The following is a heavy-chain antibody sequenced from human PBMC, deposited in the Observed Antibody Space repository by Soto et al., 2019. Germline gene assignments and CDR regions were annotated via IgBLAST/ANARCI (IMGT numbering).Heavy chain of an antibody. V-gene: IGHV3-9*01. CDR3: AKGKATVTKNWLDP. CDR1: GFTFDDYA. D-gene: IGHD4-17*01. CDR2: ISWNSGSI. Sequence: EVQLVESGGGLVQPGRSLRLSCAASGFTFDDYAMHWVRQAPGKGLEWVSGISWNSGSIGYADSVKGRFTISRDNAKNSLYLQMNSLRAEDTALYYCAKGKATVTKNWLDPWGQGTLVTVSS. J-gene: IGHJ5*02.